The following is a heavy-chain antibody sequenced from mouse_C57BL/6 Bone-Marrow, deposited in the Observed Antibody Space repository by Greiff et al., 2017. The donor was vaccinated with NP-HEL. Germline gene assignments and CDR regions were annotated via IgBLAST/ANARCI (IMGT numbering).Heavy chain of an antibody. J-gene: IGHJ3*01. CDR3: ACYGNWFAY. V-gene: IGHV5-4*01. CDR1: GFTFSSYA. D-gene: IGHD2-1*01. Sequence: EVQLVESGGGLVKPGGSLKLSCAASGFTFSSYAMSWVRQTPEKRLEWVATISDGGSYTYYPDNVKGRFTISRDNAKNNLYLQMSHLKSEDTAMYYCACYGNWFAYWGQGTLVTVSA. CDR2: ISDGGSYT.